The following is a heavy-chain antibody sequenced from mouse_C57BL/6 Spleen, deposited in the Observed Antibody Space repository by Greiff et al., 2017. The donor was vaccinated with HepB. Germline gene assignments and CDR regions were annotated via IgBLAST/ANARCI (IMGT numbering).Heavy chain of an antibody. Sequence: EVNVVESEGGLVQPGSSMKLSCTASGFTFSDYYMAWVRQVPEKGLEWVANINYDGSSTYYLDSLKSRFIISRDNAKNILYLQMSSLKSEDTATYYCARDDYDDAMDYWGQGTSVTVSS. V-gene: IGHV5-16*01. D-gene: IGHD2-4*01. CDR2: INYDGSST. CDR3: ARDDYDDAMDY. J-gene: IGHJ4*01. CDR1: GFTFSDYY.